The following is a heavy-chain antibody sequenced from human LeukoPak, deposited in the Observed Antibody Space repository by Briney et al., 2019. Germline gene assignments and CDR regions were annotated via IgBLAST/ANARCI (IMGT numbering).Heavy chain of an antibody. D-gene: IGHD3-9*01. CDR2: ISAYNGNT. Sequence: ASVKVSCKASGYTFTSYGISWVRQAPGQGLEWMGWISAYNGNTNYAQKFQGRVTMTRDTSISTAYMELSRLRSDDTAVYYCARTLPTYYDILTGPENFDYWGQGTLVTVSS. CDR1: GYTFTSYG. J-gene: IGHJ4*02. V-gene: IGHV1-18*01. CDR3: ARTLPTYYDILTGPENFDY.